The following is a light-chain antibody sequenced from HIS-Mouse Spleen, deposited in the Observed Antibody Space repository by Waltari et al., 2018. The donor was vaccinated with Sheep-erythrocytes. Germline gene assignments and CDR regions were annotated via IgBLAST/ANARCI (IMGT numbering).Light chain of an antibody. CDR3: QQFNSYPLT. V-gene: IGKV1-13*02. J-gene: IGKJ4*01. CDR2: DAS. Sequence: AIQLTQSPSSLSASVGDRVTITCRASQGISSALAWYQQKPGKAPKLLIYDASSLESRVPSRFSGSGSGTDFTLIISSLQPEDFATYYCQQFNSYPLTFGGGTKVEIK. CDR1: QGISSA.